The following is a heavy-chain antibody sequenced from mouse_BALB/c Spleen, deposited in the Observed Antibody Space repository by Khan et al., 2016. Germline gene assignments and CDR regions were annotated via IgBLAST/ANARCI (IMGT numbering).Heavy chain of an antibody. CDR1: GYSLTRYG. Sequence: QVQLKESGPGLVAPSQSLSITCTVYGYSLTRYGVHWVRQPPGKGLEWLGVIWAGGSTNYNSALVSRLSISKDNSKSQVFLKMNSLQTDDTAMYYCARLEDIWGQGTTLTVSS. V-gene: IGHV2-9*02. J-gene: IGHJ2*01. D-gene: IGHD1-3*01. CDR2: IWAGGST. CDR3: ARLEDI.